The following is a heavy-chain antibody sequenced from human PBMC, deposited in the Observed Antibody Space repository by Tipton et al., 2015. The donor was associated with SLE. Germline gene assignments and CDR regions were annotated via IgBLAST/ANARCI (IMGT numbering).Heavy chain of an antibody. V-gene: IGHV4-59*08. D-gene: IGHD2-15*01. Sequence: TLSLTCTVSGGSISSHYWSWIRQPPGKGLEWIGSIYYSGSTYYNPALKSRVTISVKTSKNKFSLKLSSVTAADTAVYYCARARFRSSPYYWGQGTLVTVSS. J-gene: IGHJ4*02. CDR3: ARARFRSSPYY. CDR2: IYYSGST. CDR1: GGSISSHY.